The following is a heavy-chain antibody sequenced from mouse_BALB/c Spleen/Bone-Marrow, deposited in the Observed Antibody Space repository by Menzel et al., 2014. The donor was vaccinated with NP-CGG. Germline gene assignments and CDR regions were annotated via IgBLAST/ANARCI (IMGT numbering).Heavy chain of an antibody. J-gene: IGHJ2*01. V-gene: IGHV5-6-4*01. CDR2: ISSGGHDT. CDR3: SKDGGYDYSYYLDY. Sequence: EVQRVESGGGLVKPGGSLKLSCAASGFTFSAYSMSWVRQTPEKRLEWVATISSGGHDTYYPDSVKGRFTISRDNAKNTLYLQMNGLKSVDSAVYYCSKDGGYDYSYYLDYWGQGTTLTVSS. CDR1: GFTFSAYS. D-gene: IGHD2-4*01.